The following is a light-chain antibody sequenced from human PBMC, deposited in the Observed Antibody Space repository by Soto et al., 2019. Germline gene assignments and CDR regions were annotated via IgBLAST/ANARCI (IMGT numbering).Light chain of an antibody. CDR2: SSD. CDR1: SSNIGRNT. CDR3: AAWDDSLNAWA. J-gene: IGLJ3*02. Sequence: QSVLTQQPSASGTPGQRVTISCSGSSSNIGRNTVKWYRQLPGTAPKLLIGSSDQRPSGVPDRFFGSQSGTSASLAISGLQSEDEADYICAAWDDSLNAWAFGGGTKLTVL. V-gene: IGLV1-44*01.